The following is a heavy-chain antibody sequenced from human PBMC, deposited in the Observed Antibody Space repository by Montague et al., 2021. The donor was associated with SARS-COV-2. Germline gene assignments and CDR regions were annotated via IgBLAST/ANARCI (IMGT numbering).Heavy chain of an antibody. CDR3: ARDTRITMLVVVNRYGMDV. CDR2: IYYSGST. V-gene: IGHV4-39*07. CDR1: GDAISSSSYY. Sequence: SETLSLTCTVPGDAISSSSYYWGWIRQPPGKGLEWIGSIYYSGSTYYNPSLKSRVTISVDTSKNQFSLKLSSVTAADTAVYYCARDTRITMLVVVNRYGMDVWGQGTTVTVSS. D-gene: IGHD3-22*01. J-gene: IGHJ6*02.